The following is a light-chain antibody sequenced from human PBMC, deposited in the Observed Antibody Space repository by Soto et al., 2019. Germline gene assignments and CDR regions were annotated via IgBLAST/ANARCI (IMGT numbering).Light chain of an antibody. CDR2: APS. V-gene: IGKV1-33*01. CDR1: QDITNY. Sequence: DIQMTQSPSSLSASVGDRVTITCQASQDITNYLNWYQQKPGKAPKLLIYAPSNLETGVPSRFSASGSGTDFTFTINSLQPEDIATYYCQQFDNLPYTFGQGTKLEIK. J-gene: IGKJ2*01. CDR3: QQFDNLPYT.